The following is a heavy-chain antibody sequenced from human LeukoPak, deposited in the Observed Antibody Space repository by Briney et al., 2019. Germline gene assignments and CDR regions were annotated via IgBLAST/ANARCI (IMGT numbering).Heavy chain of an antibody. V-gene: IGHV3-23*01. Sequence: GGSLRLSCTVSGFTFSRYAMSWVRQAPGKGLEWVSRVSGDSGSTYYADFVKGRFTISRDNSKNTLYLQMNSLRAEDTAVYYCAKDPQCSGGSCYGYFDRWGQGTLVTVSS. J-gene: IGHJ4*02. CDR3: AKDPQCSGGSCYGYFDR. CDR2: VSGDSGST. D-gene: IGHD2-15*01. CDR1: GFTFSRYA.